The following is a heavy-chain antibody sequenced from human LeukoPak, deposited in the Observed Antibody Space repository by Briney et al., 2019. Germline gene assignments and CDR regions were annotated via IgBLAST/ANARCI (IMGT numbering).Heavy chain of an antibody. CDR3: ARALLWFGELSAAYYFDY. Sequence: PSETLSLTCTASGGSFSSYYWTWIRQPPGKGLEWIGYIYYSGGTNYNPSLKSRLTISVDTSKYQFSLKLSSVSAADTAVYYCARALLWFGELSAAYYFDYWGQGTLVTVSS. D-gene: IGHD3-10*01. J-gene: IGHJ4*02. CDR1: GGSFSSYY. CDR2: IYYSGGT. V-gene: IGHV4-59*01.